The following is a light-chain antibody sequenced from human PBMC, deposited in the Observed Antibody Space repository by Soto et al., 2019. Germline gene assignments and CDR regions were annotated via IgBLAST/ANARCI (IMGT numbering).Light chain of an antibody. CDR3: HQYASSFGT. V-gene: IGKV3-20*01. CDR2: GAS. J-gene: IGKJ1*01. CDR1: QSVSSTF. Sequence: VLTQSPDTLSLSPGERATLSCRAGQSVSSTFLNWYQQKPGQAPRLLIYGASNRATGTPDRFSGSGSGTNFALTISRLEPEDFALYYCHQYASSFGTFGQGTKVDIK.